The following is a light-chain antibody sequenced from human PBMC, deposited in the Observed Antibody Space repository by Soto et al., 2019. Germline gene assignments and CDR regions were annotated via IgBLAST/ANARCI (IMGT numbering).Light chain of an antibody. V-gene: IGLV1-44*01. Sequence: QSVLTQPPSASGTPGHRVTISCSGGSSNIGSNTVNWYQHLPGAAPKLLIYGNDQRPSGVPDPFSGSKSGTSVFLAISGLQSEDEADYYCTAWDDSLRAVLFGGGTKLTVL. CDR1: SSNIGSNT. J-gene: IGLJ2*01. CDR3: TAWDDSLRAVL. CDR2: GND.